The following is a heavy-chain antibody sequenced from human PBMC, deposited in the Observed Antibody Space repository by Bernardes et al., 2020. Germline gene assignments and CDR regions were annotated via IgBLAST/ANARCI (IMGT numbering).Heavy chain of an antibody. Sequence: ASVKVSCKASGYTFTSYDINWVRQATGQGLEWMGWMNPNSGNTGYAQKFQGRVTMTRNTSISTAYMELSSLGSEDTAVYYCARGLGEQQLVFYYYYYGMDVWGKGTTVTVSS. CDR2: MNPNSGNT. V-gene: IGHV1-8*01. CDR1: GYTFTSYD. D-gene: IGHD6-13*01. J-gene: IGHJ6*04. CDR3: ARGLGEQQLVFYYYYYGMDV.